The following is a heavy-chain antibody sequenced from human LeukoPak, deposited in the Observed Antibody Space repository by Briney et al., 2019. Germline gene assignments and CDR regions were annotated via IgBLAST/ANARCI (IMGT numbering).Heavy chain of an antibody. Sequence: ASVKVSCKASGYTFTSYGISWVRQAPGQGLEWMGWISAYNGNTNYAQKLQGRVTMTTDTSTSTAYMELRSLRSDDPAVYYCARDTPHMIVVADAFDIWRQGTMVTVCS. D-gene: IGHD3-22*01. CDR1: GYTFTSYG. J-gene: IGHJ3*02. CDR3: ARDTPHMIVVADAFDI. CDR2: ISAYNGNT. V-gene: IGHV1-18*01.